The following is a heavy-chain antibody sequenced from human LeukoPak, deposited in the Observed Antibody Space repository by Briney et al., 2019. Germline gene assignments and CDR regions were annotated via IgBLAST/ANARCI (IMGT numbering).Heavy chain of an antibody. D-gene: IGHD4-17*01. CDR1: GGSISSGSYY. Sequence: SETLSLTCTVSGGSISSGSYYWSWIRQPPGKGLEWIGYVFYSGTFHYNSSLKSRVTISLDTSTNQFSLRLNSVTAADTAVYYCARLDYADRSDAFDLWGQGTVVTVSS. V-gene: IGHV4-30-4*07. CDR2: VFYSGTF. CDR3: ARLDYADRSDAFDL. J-gene: IGHJ3*01.